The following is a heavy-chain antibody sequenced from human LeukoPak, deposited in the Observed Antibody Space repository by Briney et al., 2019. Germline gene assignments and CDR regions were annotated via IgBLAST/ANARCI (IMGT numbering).Heavy chain of an antibody. CDR3: ARGGISGSYIWRTHKNWFDP. Sequence: PGGSLRLSCAASGFTFSSYEMNWVRQAPGKGLEWVSYISSSSSTIYYADSVKGRFTISRDNAKNSLYLQMNSLRAEDTAVYYCARGGISGSYIWRTHKNWFDPWGQGTLVTVSS. V-gene: IGHV3-48*01. D-gene: IGHD1-26*01. CDR2: ISSSSSTI. J-gene: IGHJ5*02. CDR1: GFTFSSYE.